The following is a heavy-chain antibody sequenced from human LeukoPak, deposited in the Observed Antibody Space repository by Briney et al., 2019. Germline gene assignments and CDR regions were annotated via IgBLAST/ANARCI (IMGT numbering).Heavy chain of an antibody. CDR2: IYHSGST. CDR3: ARDRGRIASDHNWFDP. V-gene: IGHV4-38-2*02. D-gene: IGHD6-13*01. J-gene: IGHJ5*02. CDR1: GYSISNGYY. Sequence: SESLSLTCAVSGYSISNGYYWGWIRQPPGKGLEWIGSIYHSGSTYYNPSLKSRVTISVDTSKNQFSLKLSSVTAADTAVYYCARDRGRIASDHNWFDPWGQGTLVTVSS.